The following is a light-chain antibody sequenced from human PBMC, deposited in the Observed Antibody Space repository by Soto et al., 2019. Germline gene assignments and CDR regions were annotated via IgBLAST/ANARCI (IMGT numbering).Light chain of an antibody. Sequence: QSALTQPASVSGSPGQSITISCTGTSSDIGGYNYVSWYQQHPGKAPKLMIYDVSNRPSGVSNRLSGSKSGNTASLTISGLQAEDEADYYCSSYTSTTTRVLGTGTKLTVL. CDR1: SSDIGGYNY. J-gene: IGLJ1*01. V-gene: IGLV2-14*01. CDR2: DVS. CDR3: SSYTSTTTRV.